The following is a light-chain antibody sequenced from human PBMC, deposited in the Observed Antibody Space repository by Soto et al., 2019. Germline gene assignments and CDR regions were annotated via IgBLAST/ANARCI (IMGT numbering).Light chain of an antibody. J-gene: IGLJ1*01. V-gene: IGLV2-14*01. CDR1: NSDVGGYNF. CDR3: SSYTRSTTDV. CDR2: DVS. Sequence: QSALTQPASVSGSPGQPITISCTGTNSDVGGYNFVSWYQQHPGKAPKLMIFDVSNRPSGVSNRFSGSKSGNTASLTISGLQTEDDADYYCSSYTRSTTDVFGTGTKLTVL.